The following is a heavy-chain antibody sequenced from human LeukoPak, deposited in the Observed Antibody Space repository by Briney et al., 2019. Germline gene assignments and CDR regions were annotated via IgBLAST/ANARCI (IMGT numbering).Heavy chain of an antibody. J-gene: IGHJ5*02. D-gene: IGHD1-1*01. CDR2: IYPGDSDT. CDR3: ARNWNPYYNWFDP. V-gene: IGHV5-51*01. CDR1: GYSFTSYW. Sequence: GESLKISCKGSGYSFTSYWIGWVRQMPGKGLEWMGFIYPGDSDTRYSPSFRGQVTISADKSISTAYLQWSSLKASDTAMYYCARNWNPYYNWFDPWGQGTLVTVSS.